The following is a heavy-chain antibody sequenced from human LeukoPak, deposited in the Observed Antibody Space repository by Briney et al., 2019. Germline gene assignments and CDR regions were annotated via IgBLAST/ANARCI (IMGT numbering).Heavy chain of an antibody. CDR2: NNPNSGGT. D-gene: IGHD4-17*01. V-gene: IGHV1-2*02. CDR1: GYTFTGYY. CDR3: ARDFTVTTFRFFDC. Sequence: GASVKVSCKASGYTFTGYYMHWVRQAPGQGLEWMGWNNPNSGGTNYAQKFQGRVTMTRDTSFSTAYMELSRLRSDDTAIYYCARDFTVTTFRFFDCWGQGTLVTVSS. J-gene: IGHJ4*02.